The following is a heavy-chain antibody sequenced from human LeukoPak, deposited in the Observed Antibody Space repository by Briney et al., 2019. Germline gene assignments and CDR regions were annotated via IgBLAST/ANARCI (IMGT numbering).Heavy chain of an antibody. J-gene: IGHJ6*03. Sequence: SETPSLTCTVSGGSIGTYYWSWIRQSPGKGLEWIGYIYVTGTRYNPYLQSRVTISVDRSRNQFFPKMSSVTAADTAVYYCARHIGGGIEDMDVWGKGTKVIVSS. D-gene: IGHD3-16*02. CDR3: ARHIGGGIEDMDV. V-gene: IGHV4-59*08. CDR2: IYVTGT. CDR1: GGSIGTYY.